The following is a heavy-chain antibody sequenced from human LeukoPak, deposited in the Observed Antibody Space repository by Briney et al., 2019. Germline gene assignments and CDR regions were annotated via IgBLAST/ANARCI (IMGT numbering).Heavy chain of an antibody. Sequence: PGGSLRLSCAASGFTFSSYGMHWVRQAPGKGLEWVAVIWYDGSNKYYADSVKGRFTISRDNSKNTLYLQMNSLRAEDTAVYYCSSGSYYSPYYFDYWGQGTLVTVSS. J-gene: IGHJ4*02. D-gene: IGHD1-26*01. CDR3: SSGSYYSPYYFDY. CDR2: IWYDGSNK. V-gene: IGHV3-33*01. CDR1: GFTFSSYG.